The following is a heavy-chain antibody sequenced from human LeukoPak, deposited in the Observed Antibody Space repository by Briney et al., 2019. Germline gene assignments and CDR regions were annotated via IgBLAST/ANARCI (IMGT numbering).Heavy chain of an antibody. CDR1: GFTFTNYA. D-gene: IGHD2-15*01. Sequence: GGSLRLSCAASGFTFTNYAMSWVRQAQGKGLEWVSGMSGGGVSTYYADSVKGRFTISSDNSKNTLYLQMNSLRAEDTAIYYCAKDCNGGNCYIDYWGQGTLVTVAS. J-gene: IGHJ4*02. V-gene: IGHV3-23*01. CDR3: AKDCNGGNCYIDY. CDR2: MSGGGVST.